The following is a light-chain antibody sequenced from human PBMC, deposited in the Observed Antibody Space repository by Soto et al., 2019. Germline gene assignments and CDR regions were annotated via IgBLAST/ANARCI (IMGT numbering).Light chain of an antibody. V-gene: IGKV3-20*01. CDR1: QSVRSNF. Sequence: EIVLTQSPGTLSLSPGERATLSCKASQSVRSNFLAWYQRKPGQAPRLLIDGASYRVTDIPCRFSVRGSGADFYLTSTRLDPDDFDVYYCQNDETSPATFGQETKLEI. CDR3: QNDETSPAT. CDR2: GAS. J-gene: IGKJ1*01.